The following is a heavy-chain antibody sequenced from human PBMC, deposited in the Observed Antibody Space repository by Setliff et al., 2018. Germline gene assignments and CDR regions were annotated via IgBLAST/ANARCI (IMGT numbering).Heavy chain of an antibody. CDR2: LKYSGST. CDR1: GGSISSSSYY. Sequence: SETLSLTCTVSGGSISSSSYYWGWIRQPPGKGLEWIGSLKYSGSTYYNPSLKSRVTISVDTSKNQFSLKLSSVTAADTAVYYCARVRDYEIDYWGQGTLVTVSS. J-gene: IGHJ4*02. D-gene: IGHD3-16*01. V-gene: IGHV4-39*07. CDR3: ARVRDYEIDY.